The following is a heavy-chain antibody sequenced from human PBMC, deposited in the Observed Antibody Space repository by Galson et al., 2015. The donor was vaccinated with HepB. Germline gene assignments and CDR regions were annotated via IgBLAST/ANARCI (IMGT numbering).Heavy chain of an antibody. J-gene: IGHJ6*03. CDR1: GYTFTSYG. CDR3: ARCGQQPAKGYYYYMDV. CDR2: ISAYNGNT. Sequence: SVKVSCKASGYTFTSYGISWVRQAPGQGLEWMGWISAYNGNTNYAQKLQGRVTMTTDTSTSTAYMELRSLRSDDTAVYYCARCGQQPAKGYYYYMDVWGKGTTVTVSS. V-gene: IGHV1-18*01. D-gene: IGHD6-13*01.